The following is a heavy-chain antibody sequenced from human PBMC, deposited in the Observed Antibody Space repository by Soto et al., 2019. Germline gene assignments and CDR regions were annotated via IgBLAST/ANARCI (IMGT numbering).Heavy chain of an antibody. CDR3: ARVLKGELLRNYYYYYYMDV. D-gene: IGHD3-10*01. CDR2: IYYSGST. CDR1: GGSISSGGYY. V-gene: IGHV4-31*03. J-gene: IGHJ6*03. Sequence: QVQLQESGPGLVKPSQTLSLTCTVSGGSISSGGYYWSWIRQHPGKGLEWIGYIYYSGSTYYNPSLKSRVTISVDTSKNHFSLKLSSVTAADTAVYYCARVLKGELLRNYYYYYYMDVWGKGTTVTVSS.